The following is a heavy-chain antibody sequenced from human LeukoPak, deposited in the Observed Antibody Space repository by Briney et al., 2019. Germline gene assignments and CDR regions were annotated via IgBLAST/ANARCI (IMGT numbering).Heavy chain of an antibody. Sequence: GASVKVSCKASGYRFSNFGITWVRQAPGQGLEWMGWTSPYDDNPEYAKKFQGRVTMTTDTSTSTACMELRSLRPDDTAMYYCAKVDPPIIAGARGDAFEIWGQGTLVTVSS. V-gene: IGHV1-18*01. D-gene: IGHD1-26*01. CDR2: TSPYDDNP. J-gene: IGHJ3*02. CDR1: GYRFSNFG. CDR3: AKVDPPIIAGARGDAFEI.